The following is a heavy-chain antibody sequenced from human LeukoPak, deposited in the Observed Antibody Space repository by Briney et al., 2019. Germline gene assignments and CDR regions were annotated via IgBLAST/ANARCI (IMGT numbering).Heavy chain of an antibody. D-gene: IGHD1-7*01. CDR2: IYYSGSS. Sequence: SETLSLTCTVSGGSISSSSYYWGWIRQPPGKGLEWIGSIYYSGSSYYNPSLKSRATMSADTSKNQFSLKLSSVTAADTAVYYCARRLAGTEDYWGQGTLVTVSS. V-gene: IGHV4-39*01. J-gene: IGHJ4*02. CDR1: GGSISSSSYY. CDR3: ARRLAGTEDY.